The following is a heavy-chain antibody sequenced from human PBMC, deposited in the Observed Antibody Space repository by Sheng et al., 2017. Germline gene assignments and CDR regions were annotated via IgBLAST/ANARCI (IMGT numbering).Heavy chain of an antibody. CDR1: GFTVSDNY. CDR2: IYSGGTT. Sequence: EVQLVESGGGLVQPGGSLRLSCAASGFTVSDNYMGWVRQAPGRGLEWVSVIYSGGTTYYADSVKGRFTISRDNSKNTLFLQMNNLRPEDTAVYYCANKAFPYYYYMDVWGKGTTVTVSS. CDR3: ANKAFPYYYYMDV. J-gene: IGHJ6*03. V-gene: IGHV3-66*02.